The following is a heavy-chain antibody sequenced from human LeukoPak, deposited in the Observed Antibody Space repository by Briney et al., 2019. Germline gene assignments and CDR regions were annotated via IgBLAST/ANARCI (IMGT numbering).Heavy chain of an antibody. CDR2: LDESGRP. J-gene: IGHJ6*03. Sequence: SETLSLTCSVSGGSIRSGRHHWACVRQPPGKGLEFIGSLDESGRPYYNAPLKSRVTISEDSSGKQFSLNLSSVTAADTAVYFCARDLGGYPFFMVVWGRGTTVIVSS. D-gene: IGHD2-15*01. CDR1: GGSIRSGRHH. V-gene: IGHV4-39*07. CDR3: ARDLGGYPFFMVV.